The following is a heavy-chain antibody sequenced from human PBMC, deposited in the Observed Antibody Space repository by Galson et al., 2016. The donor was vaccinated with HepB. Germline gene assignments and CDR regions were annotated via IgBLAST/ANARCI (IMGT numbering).Heavy chain of an antibody. CDR1: GFTFDDYA. D-gene: IGHD1-26*01. Sequence: SLRLSCAASGFTFDDYAMHWVRQAPGKGLEWVSGISWNSDTIGYADSVKGRFTTSRDSAKNSLYLQLNDLRREDTAWYFCAKDPGGSYWGPIGGFDYWGQGSLVTVSS. V-gene: IGHV3-9*01. J-gene: IGHJ4*02. CDR2: ISWNSDTI. CDR3: AKDPGGSYWGPIGGFDY.